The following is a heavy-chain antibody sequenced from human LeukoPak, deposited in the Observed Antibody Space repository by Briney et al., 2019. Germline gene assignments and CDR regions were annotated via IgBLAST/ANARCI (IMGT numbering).Heavy chain of an antibody. CDR2: IYYSGST. CDR1: DGSISSYY. CDR3: ARDLGVMVRAFDI. J-gene: IGHJ3*02. D-gene: IGHD5-18*01. Sequence: PSETLSLTCTVSDGSISSYYWSWIRQPPGKRLEWIGYIYYSGSTSYNPSLKSRVTISVDTSKNQISLKLSSVTAADTAVYYCARDLGVMVRAFDIWGQGTMVTVSS. V-gene: IGHV4-59*01.